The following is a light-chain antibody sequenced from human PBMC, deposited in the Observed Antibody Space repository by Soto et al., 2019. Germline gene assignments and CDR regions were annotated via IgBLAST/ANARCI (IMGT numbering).Light chain of an antibody. Sequence: QAVVTKPPSASASLGVSVTLTCTLSSGYSNYKVDWYQQRPGKGPRFVMRVGTGGIVGSKGDGIPDRFSVLGSGLNRYLTIKNIQEEDGSDYHCGADHGSGSNFVWVFGGGTKLTVL. CDR1: SGYSNYK. V-gene: IGLV9-49*01. CDR3: GADHGSGSNFVWV. J-gene: IGLJ3*02. CDR2: VGTGGIVG.